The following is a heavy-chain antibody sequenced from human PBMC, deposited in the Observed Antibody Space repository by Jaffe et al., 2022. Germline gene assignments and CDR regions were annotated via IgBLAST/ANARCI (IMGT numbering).Heavy chain of an antibody. CDR3: VRQGGYGGNYRTWFDP. V-gene: IGHV5-51*01. J-gene: IGHJ5*02. CDR1: GYSFSTYW. Sequence: DVQLVQSGAEVKKPGESLKISCKGSGYSFSTYWIGWVRQMPGKGLEWMGIIYPADSDTRYSPSFQGQVTISADRSITTAYLQWSSLKASDTAMYYCVRQGGYGGNYRTWFDPWGQGTLVTVSS. CDR2: IYPADSDT. D-gene: IGHD4-4*01.